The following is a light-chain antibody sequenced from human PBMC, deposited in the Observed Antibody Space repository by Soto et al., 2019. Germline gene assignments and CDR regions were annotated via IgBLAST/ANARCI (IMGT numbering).Light chain of an antibody. CDR2: EVS. V-gene: IGLV2-23*02. CDR3: CSYAGSSTYYV. CDR1: SSDVGSYNL. J-gene: IGLJ1*01. Sequence: HSVLTQPASVSGSPGQSITISCTGTSSDVGSYNLVSWYQQHPGKAPKLMIYEVSKRPSGVSNRFSGSKSGNTASLTISGLQAEDEADYYCCSYAGSSTYYVFGTGTKLTVL.